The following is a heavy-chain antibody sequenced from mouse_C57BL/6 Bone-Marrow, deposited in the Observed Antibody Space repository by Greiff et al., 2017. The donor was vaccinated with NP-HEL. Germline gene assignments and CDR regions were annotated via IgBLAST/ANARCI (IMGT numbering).Heavy chain of an antibody. CDR2: ISSGGSYT. CDR3: ARNYYSNYFDY. J-gene: IGHJ2*01. D-gene: IGHD2-5*01. V-gene: IGHV5-6*01. CDR1: GFTFSSYG. Sequence: EVQRVESGGDLVKPGGSLKLSCAASGFTFSSYGMSWVRQTPDKRLEWVATISSGGSYTYYPDSVKGRSTISSDNAKNTLYLQRSSLKSEDTAMDYCARNYYSNYFDYWGQGTTLTVSS.